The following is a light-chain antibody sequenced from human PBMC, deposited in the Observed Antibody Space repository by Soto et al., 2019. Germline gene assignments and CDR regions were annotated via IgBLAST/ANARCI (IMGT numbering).Light chain of an antibody. CDR3: QQSYSAPPT. V-gene: IGKV1-39*01. CDR1: QSISSY. J-gene: IGKJ2*01. CDR2: AAS. Sequence: DIQVTQSPSSLSASVGDRVTITCRASQSISSYLNWYQQKPGKAPKLLIYAASSLQSGVPSRFSGSGSGTDFTLTISCLQPEDFATYYCQQSYSAPPTFGQGTTLEIK.